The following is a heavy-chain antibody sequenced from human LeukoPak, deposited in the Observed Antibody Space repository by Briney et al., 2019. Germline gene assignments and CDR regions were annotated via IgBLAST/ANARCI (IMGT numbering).Heavy chain of an antibody. J-gene: IGHJ3*02. CDR2: IHYSGDT. Sequence: SETLSLTCSVSGGSMTDSYWSWVRQPPGKGLEWIGYIHYSGDTKSNPSLKSRVTISLDTSKKQFSLKLSSVTAADTAVYYCARPHCSGGSCYSTYAFDIWGQGTMVTVSS. CDR3: ARPHCSGGSCYSTYAFDI. D-gene: IGHD2-15*01. V-gene: IGHV4-59*01. CDR1: GGSMTDSY.